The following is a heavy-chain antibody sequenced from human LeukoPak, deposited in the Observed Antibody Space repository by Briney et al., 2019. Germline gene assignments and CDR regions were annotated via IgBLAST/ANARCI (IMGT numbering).Heavy chain of an antibody. D-gene: IGHD2-2*01. CDR2: INSDGSTT. V-gene: IGHV3-74*01. CDR3: TRPESSSSLACDH. J-gene: IGHJ4*02. CDR1: GFTFSSSW. Sequence: GGSLRLSCAASGFTFSSSWMHWVRQAPGKGLVWVSRINSDGSTTNYAASVKGRFIISRDNAKNTLYLQMNSLRAEDTAVYYCTRPESSSSLACDHWGQGTLVTVSS.